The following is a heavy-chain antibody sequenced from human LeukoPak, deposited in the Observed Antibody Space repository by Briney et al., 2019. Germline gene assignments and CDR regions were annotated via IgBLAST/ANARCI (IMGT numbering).Heavy chain of an antibody. D-gene: IGHD3-10*01. V-gene: IGHV3-48*04. CDR3: ARDRWFGELFDPFDI. Sequence: GGSLRLSCAASGFTFSSYSMNWVRQAPGKGLEWVSYISSSSSTIYYADSVKGRFTISRDNAKNSLYLQMNSLRVEDTAVYYCARDRWFGELFDPFDIWGQGTMVTVSS. CDR2: ISSSSSTI. CDR1: GFTFSSYS. J-gene: IGHJ3*02.